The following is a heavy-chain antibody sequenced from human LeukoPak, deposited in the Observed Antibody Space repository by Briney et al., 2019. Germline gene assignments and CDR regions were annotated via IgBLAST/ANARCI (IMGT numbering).Heavy chain of an antibody. V-gene: IGHV4-31*03. D-gene: IGHD4-17*01. CDR1: GGSISSGGYY. J-gene: IGHJ6*02. Sequence: SETLSLTRTVSGGSISSGGYYWSWIRQHPGKGLEWIGYIYYSGSTYYNPSLKSRVTISVDTSKNQFSLKLSSVTAADTAVYYCAINYGDYADYYYGIDVWGQGTTVTVSS. CDR3: AINYGDYADYYYGIDV. CDR2: IYYSGST.